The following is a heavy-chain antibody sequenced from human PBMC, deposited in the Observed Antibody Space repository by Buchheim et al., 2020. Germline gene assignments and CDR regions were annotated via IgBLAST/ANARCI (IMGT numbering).Heavy chain of an antibody. CDR1: GFTFSDLW. CDR2: INSDGSST. Sequence: EVQLVESGGGLVQPGGSLRLSCAASGFTFSDLWMHWVRQTPGKGLMWVSRINSDGSSTIYGESVKGRFTVSRDNATNTLYLQMNSLRAEDTGVYYCARDPLLNGGTLDYWGQGT. D-gene: IGHD1-1*01. V-gene: IGHV3-74*01. CDR3: ARDPLLNGGTLDY. J-gene: IGHJ4*02.